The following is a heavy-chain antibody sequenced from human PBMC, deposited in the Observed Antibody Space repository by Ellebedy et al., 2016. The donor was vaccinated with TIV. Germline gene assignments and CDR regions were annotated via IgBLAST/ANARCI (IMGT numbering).Heavy chain of an antibody. CDR2: VIHSGSI. Sequence: MPGGSLRLSCAASGFSVSTNYMSRVRQPPGKGLEWIGEVIHSGSINYHPSLKSRVTISVDKSKNQFSLNLNSVTAADTAIYYCARVLGGCSGSSCYLDPWGQGTLVTVSS. D-gene: IGHD2-2*01. J-gene: IGHJ5*02. CDR3: ARVLGGCSGSSCYLDP. V-gene: IGHV4-4*02. CDR1: GFSVSTNY.